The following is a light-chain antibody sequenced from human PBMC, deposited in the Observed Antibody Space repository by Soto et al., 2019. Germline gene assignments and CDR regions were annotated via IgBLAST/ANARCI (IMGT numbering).Light chain of an antibody. CDR3: SSYTSYTTLWV. CDR2: EVS. V-gene: IGLV2-14*01. J-gene: IGLJ3*02. CDR1: SSDVGGYKY. Sequence: QSALTQPASVSGSPGQSITISCTGTSSDVGGYKYVSWYQQHPDKAPKLIIFEVSNRPSGISSRFSGSKSGNTASLTISGLQAEDEADYYCSSYTSYTTLWVFGGGTKVTVL.